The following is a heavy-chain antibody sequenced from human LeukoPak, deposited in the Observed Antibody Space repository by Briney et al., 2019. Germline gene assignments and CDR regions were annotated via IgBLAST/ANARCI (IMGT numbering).Heavy chain of an antibody. V-gene: IGHV3-11*03. CDR1: GFGFRDYW. Sequence: GGSLRLSCAASGFGFRDYWVSWMRQAPGKGLEWVSYISGGSDHTNYADSVKGRFTISRDNAKNSLYLQMNSLTDEDTAVYYCARCQYNSSPDIWGQGTLVTVSS. J-gene: IGHJ4*02. CDR2: ISGGSDHT. CDR3: ARCQYNSSPDI. D-gene: IGHD1-14*01.